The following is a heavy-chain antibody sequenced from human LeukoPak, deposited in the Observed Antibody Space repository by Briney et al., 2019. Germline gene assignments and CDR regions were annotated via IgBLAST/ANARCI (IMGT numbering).Heavy chain of an antibody. J-gene: IGHJ6*03. Sequence: PGGSLRLSCAASGFTFSSYSMNWVRQAPGKGLEWVSSISSSSSYIYYADSVKGRFTISRDNAKNSLYLQMNSLRAEDTAVYYCARGSSSWYKGDYYYMDVWGKGTTVTVSS. D-gene: IGHD6-13*01. CDR1: GFTFSSYS. CDR3: ARGSSSWYKGDYYYMDV. V-gene: IGHV3-21*01. CDR2: ISSSSSYI.